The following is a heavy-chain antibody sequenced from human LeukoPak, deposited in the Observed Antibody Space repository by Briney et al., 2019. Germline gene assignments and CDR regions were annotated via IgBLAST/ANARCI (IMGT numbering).Heavy chain of an antibody. D-gene: IGHD6-6*01. CDR2: TYNRPKWNT. CDR1: GVSVSSNSAA. J-gene: IGHJ6*02. Sequence: SQTLSLTCAISGVSVSSNSAAWNWIRQSPSRVLEWLGRTYNRPKWNTDYSLSVNSRITINPDTSKNQFALQLNSVTPEDTAVYYCARGRPHYYAMDVWGQGTTVTVSS. CDR3: ARGRPHYYAMDV. V-gene: IGHV6-1*01.